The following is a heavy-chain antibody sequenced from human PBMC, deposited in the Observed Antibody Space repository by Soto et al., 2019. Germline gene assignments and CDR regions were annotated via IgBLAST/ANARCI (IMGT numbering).Heavy chain of an antibody. CDR1: GFNFTYNA. J-gene: IGHJ2*01. CDR2: ISFNGRKK. Sequence: QEQLVESGGGVVRPRKSLRLSCEASGFNFTYNAMHWVRQAPGKGLEWVAVISFNGRKKFYARSVKGRFTISRDNSKNTLYLQINNLRPGDTAVYYCARDWLRRDDILTPSWNFNLWGQGTLVTAS. CDR3: ARDWLRRDDILTPSWNFNL. D-gene: IGHD3-9*01. V-gene: IGHV3-30*04.